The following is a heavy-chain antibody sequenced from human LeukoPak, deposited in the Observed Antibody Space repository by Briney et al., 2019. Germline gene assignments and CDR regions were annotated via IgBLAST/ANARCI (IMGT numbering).Heavy chain of an antibody. CDR2: MYYSGST. V-gene: IGHV4-39*07. J-gene: IGHJ4*02. D-gene: IGHD5-18*01. Sequence: PSETLSLTCTVSGGSISSNSYYWGWIRQPPGKGLEWIGSMYYSGSTYNNPSLKSRVTISLDTSKNQFSLKLSSVTAADTAVYYCARETPYVDTTIILWGQGTLVTVSS. CDR3: ARETPYVDTTIIL. CDR1: GGSISSNSYY.